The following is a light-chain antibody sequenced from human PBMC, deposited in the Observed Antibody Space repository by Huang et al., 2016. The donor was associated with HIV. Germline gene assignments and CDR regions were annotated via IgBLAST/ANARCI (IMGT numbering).Light chain of an antibody. Sequence: ETVLTQSPGTLSLSPGERATLSCRASQSVSSNYLAWYQQKPGQAPRLLIYGASSRATGSPDRFSVSVSGTDFTLTISRLEPEDFAVYYCQQYVSSLPYTFGQGTKLEIK. CDR1: QSVSSNY. V-gene: IGKV3-20*01. J-gene: IGKJ2*01. CDR2: GAS. CDR3: QQYVSSLPYT.